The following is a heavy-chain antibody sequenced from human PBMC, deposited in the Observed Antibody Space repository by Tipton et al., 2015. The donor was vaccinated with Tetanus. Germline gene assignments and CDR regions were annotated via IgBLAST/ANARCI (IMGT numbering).Heavy chain of an antibody. CDR2: VHYTGAT. D-gene: IGHD2-15*01. CDR3: ARVLRFSASGGWDDAFDL. Sequence: GLVKPSETLSLICSVSGGSVDSGSYHWAWIRQPPGKGLDWIGRVHYTGATYLNPSLMSRVTLSLYTSKNQFSLRLNSGTAADTAVYYCARVLRFSASGGWDDAFDLWGQGTLVTVSS. CDR1: GGSVDSGSYH. V-gene: IGHV4-39*01. J-gene: IGHJ3*01.